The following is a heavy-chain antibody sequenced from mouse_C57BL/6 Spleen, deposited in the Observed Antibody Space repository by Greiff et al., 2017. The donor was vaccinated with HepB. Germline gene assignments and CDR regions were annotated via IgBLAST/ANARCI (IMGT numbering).Heavy chain of an antibody. J-gene: IGHJ4*01. V-gene: IGHV1-5*01. CDR3: AGYGYEFLYYAMDY. CDR1: GYTFTSYW. D-gene: IGHD2-2*01. Sequence: EVQLQESGTVLARPGASVKMSCKTSGYTFTSYWMHWVKQRPGQGLEWIGAIYPGNSDTSYNQKFKGKAKLTAVTSASTAYMELSSLTNEDSAVYYCAGYGYEFLYYAMDYWGQGTSVTVSS. CDR2: IYPGNSDT.